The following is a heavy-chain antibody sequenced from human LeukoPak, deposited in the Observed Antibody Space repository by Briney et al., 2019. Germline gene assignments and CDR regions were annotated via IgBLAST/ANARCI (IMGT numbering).Heavy chain of an antibody. CDR1: GGSISSSSW. V-gene: IGHV4-4*02. CDR3: AGLVGRYSSGLYYYYFDY. CDR2: IYHSGST. D-gene: IGHD3-22*01. J-gene: IGHJ4*02. Sequence: NTSETLSLTCAVSGGSISSSSWWSWVRQPPGKGLEWIGEIYHSGSTNYNPSLKSRVTISVDKSKNQFSLKLSSVTAADTAVYYCAGLVGRYSSGLYYYYFDYWGQGTLVTVSS.